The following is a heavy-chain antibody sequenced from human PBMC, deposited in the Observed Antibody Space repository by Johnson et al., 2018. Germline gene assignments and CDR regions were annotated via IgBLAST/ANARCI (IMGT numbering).Heavy chain of an antibody. D-gene: IGHD5-18*01. J-gene: IGHJ6*02. Sequence: QVQLVESGGGVVQPGRSLRLSCAASGFTFSSYGMHWVRQAPGKGLEWVAVIWYDGSNKYYADSVKGRFTISRDNSKNTLYLQMNSLRAEDTAVYYCARARSWGIQLYYCYYGMDVWGQGTTVTVSS. V-gene: IGHV3-33*01. CDR1: GFTFSSYG. CDR3: ARARSWGIQLYYCYYGMDV. CDR2: IWYDGSNK.